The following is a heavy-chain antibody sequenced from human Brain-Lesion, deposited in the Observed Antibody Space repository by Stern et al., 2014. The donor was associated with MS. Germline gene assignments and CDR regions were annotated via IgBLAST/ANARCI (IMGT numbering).Heavy chain of an antibody. V-gene: IGHV4-61*02. Sequence: VQLVESGPGLVKPSQTLSLSCTVSGGSISSGGYYWSWIRQPAGKGLEWIGRIFNRGSPSYTPPLKRRVPISIDTSKTQFSRRLNPMTAADTAVYYCARGRVVPGFQYYATDVWGQGTTVIVSS. CDR3: ARGRVVPGFQYYATDV. CDR2: IFNRGSP. D-gene: IGHD2-2*01. CDR1: GGSISSGGYY. J-gene: IGHJ6*02.